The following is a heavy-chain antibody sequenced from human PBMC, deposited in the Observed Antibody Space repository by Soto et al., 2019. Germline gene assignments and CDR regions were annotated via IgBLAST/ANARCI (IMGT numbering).Heavy chain of an antibody. J-gene: IGHJ4*02. Sequence: NPSETLSLTCTVSGGSISSSSYYWGWIRHPPGKGLEWIGSIYYSGSTYYNPSLKSRVTISVDTSKNQFSLKLSSVTAADTAVYYCARRFGRGRSEYWGKGTMVIVSS. CDR3: ARRFGRGRSEY. CDR2: IYYSGST. CDR1: GGSISSSSYY. V-gene: IGHV4-39*01. D-gene: IGHD3-16*01.